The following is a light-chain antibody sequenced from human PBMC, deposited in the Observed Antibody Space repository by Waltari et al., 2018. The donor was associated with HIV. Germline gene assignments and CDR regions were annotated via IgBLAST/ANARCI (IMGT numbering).Light chain of an antibody. CDR1: QSLLHSNGYNY. CDR3: MQALQTPT. Sequence: ISCRSSQSLLHSNGYNYLDWYLQKPGQSPQLLIYLGSTRASGVPDRFSGSGSGTDFTLKISRVEAEDVGVYYCMQALQTPTFGGGTKVEIK. J-gene: IGKJ4*01. V-gene: IGKV2-28*01. CDR2: LGS.